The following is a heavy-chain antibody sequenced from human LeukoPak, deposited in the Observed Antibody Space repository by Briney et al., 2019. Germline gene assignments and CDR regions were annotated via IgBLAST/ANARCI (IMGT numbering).Heavy chain of an antibody. CDR3: AKGDAEGYSYGFGLDY. J-gene: IGHJ4*02. D-gene: IGHD5-18*01. CDR1: GFTFSSDS. CDR2: ISSSSSTI. V-gene: IGHV3-48*01. Sequence: GGSLRLSCAASGFTFSSDSMNWVRQAPGKGLEWVSYISSSSSTIYYADSLKGRFTISRDNAKTYMYQQMNCLRAEATAVYYCAKGDAEGYSYGFGLDYWGQGNLVTVSS.